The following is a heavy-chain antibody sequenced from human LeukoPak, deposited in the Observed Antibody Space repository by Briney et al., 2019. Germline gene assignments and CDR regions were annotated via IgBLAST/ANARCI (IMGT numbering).Heavy chain of an antibody. CDR1: GGSISGYY. V-gene: IGHV4-34*01. Sequence: SETLSLTCAVYGGSISGYYWSWIRQPPGKGLEWIGEINHSGSTNYNPSLKSRVTISVDTSKNQFSLKLSSVTAADTAVYYCARGRDYVWGSYRYLDYWGQGTLVTVSS. D-gene: IGHD3-16*02. CDR3: ARGRDYVWGSYRYLDY. CDR2: INHSGST. J-gene: IGHJ4*02.